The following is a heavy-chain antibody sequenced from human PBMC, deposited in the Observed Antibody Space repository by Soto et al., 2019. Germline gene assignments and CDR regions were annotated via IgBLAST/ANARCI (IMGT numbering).Heavy chain of an antibody. D-gene: IGHD3-22*01. CDR1: GFTFSSYA. Sequence: PGGSLRLSCAASGFTFSSYAMHWVRQAPGKGLEWVAVISYDGSNKYYADSVKGRFTISRDNSKNTLYLQMNSLRAEDTAVYYCARGDYYDSSGYYYTYYGMDVWGQGTTVTVSS. CDR3: ARGDYYDSSGYYYTYYGMDV. V-gene: IGHV3-30-3*01. J-gene: IGHJ6*02. CDR2: ISYDGSNK.